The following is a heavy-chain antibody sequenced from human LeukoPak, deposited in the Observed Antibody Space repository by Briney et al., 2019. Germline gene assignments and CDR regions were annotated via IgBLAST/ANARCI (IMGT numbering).Heavy chain of an antibody. CDR1: GFTFSSYG. J-gene: IGHJ4*02. CDR3: AKDPYGDYGYYFDY. CDR2: IRYDGSNK. Sequence: GGSLRLSCAASGFTFSSYGMSWVRQAPGKGLEWVAFIRYDGSNKYYADSVKGRFTISRDNSKNTLYLQMNSLRAEDTAVYYCAKDPYGDYGYYFDYWGQGTLVTVSS. D-gene: IGHD4-17*01. V-gene: IGHV3-30*02.